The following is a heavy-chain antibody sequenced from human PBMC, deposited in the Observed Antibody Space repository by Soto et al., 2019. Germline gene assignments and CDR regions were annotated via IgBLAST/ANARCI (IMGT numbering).Heavy chain of an antibody. Sequence: GGSLRLSCAASGFTFSSYGMHRVRQAPGKGLEWVAVIWYDGSNKYYADSVKGRFTISRDNSKNTLYLQMNSLRAEDTAVYYCARDPDGITGTTLDYWGQGTLVTVSS. CDR1: GFTFSSYG. V-gene: IGHV3-33*01. CDR3: ARDPDGITGTTLDY. J-gene: IGHJ4*02. CDR2: IWYDGSNK. D-gene: IGHD1-7*01.